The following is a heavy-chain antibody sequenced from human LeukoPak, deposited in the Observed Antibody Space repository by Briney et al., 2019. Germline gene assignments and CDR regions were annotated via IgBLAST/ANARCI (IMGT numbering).Heavy chain of an antibody. V-gene: IGHV3-23*01. CDR2: ITTGDGNT. J-gene: IGHJ4*02. CDR3: AKDGGLWVSAHWGDS. D-gene: IGHD7-27*01. CDR1: GFTFSSYT. Sequence: GGSLRLSCTASGFTFSSYTMIWVRQAPGEGLKWVSTITTGDGNTYYADSVKGRFTVSRDDSKNTLYLQMNSLRAEDTAVYYCAKDGGLWVSAHWGDSWGRGTLVTVSS.